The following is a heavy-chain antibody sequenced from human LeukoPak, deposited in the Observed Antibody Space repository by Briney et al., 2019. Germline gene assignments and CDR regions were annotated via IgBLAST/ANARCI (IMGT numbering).Heavy chain of an antibody. CDR1: GGSFSGYY. CDR3: ARGRAFITMIVVVPRFDP. V-gene: IGHV4-34*01. Sequence: KASETLSLTCAVYGGSFSGYYWSWIRQPPGKGLEWIGEINHSGSTNYNPSLKSRVTISVGTSKNQFSLKLSSVTAADTAVYYCARGRAFITMIVVVPRFDPWGQGTLVTVSS. D-gene: IGHD3-22*01. CDR2: INHSGST. J-gene: IGHJ5*02.